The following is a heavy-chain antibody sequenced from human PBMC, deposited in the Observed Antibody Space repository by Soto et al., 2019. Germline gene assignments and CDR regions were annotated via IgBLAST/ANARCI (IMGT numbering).Heavy chain of an antibody. D-gene: IGHD3-22*01. CDR2: IYYSGST. CDR1: GGSISIYY. CDR3: ARAYDSSGYYFDY. J-gene: IGHJ4*02. Sequence: SDTLSLTCTVSGGSISIYYWSWIRQPPGKGLEWIGYIYYSGSTNYNPSLKSRVTISVDTSKNQFSLKLSSVTAADTAVYYCARAYDSSGYYFDYWGQGTLVTVSS. V-gene: IGHV4-59*01.